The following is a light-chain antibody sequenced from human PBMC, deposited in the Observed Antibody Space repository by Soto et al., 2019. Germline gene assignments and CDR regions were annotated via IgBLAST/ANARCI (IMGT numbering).Light chain of an antibody. V-gene: IGLV2-14*01. CDR3: SSYTGSSTLV. J-gene: IGLJ3*02. CDR1: STDVGGYNY. Sequence: QSALTQPASVSGSPGQSITICCTGTSTDVGGYNYVSWYQQHPGKAPKVMIYEVSNRPSGVSDRFSASKAGNTASLTISELQAEDEANYYCSSYTGSSTLVFGGGTKLTVL. CDR2: EVS.